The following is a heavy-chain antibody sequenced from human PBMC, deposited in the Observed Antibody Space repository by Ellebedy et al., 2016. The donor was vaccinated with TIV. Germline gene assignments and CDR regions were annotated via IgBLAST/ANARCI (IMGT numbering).Heavy chain of an antibody. J-gene: IGHJ6*02. D-gene: IGHD7-27*01. CDR1: GFTFSNYA. CDR2: ISGSGTNT. Sequence: GESLKISCAASGFTFSNYAMTWVRQAPGKGLEWVSAISGSGTNTHYTDSLRGRFTISRDNSKNTLYLQMDSLRAEDTAVYYCAQTNWGSGGFYGMDVWGQGTTVTVPS. CDR3: AQTNWGSGGFYGMDV. V-gene: IGHV3-23*01.